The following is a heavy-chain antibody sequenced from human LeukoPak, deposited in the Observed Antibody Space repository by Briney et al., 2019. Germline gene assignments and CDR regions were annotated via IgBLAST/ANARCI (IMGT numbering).Heavy chain of an antibody. CDR3: ARDRGSSTPGGYYYYMGV. J-gene: IGHJ6*03. D-gene: IGHD6-13*01. CDR1: GFTFSDYY. CDR2: ISSSGSAI. Sequence: SGGSLRLSCAASGFTFSDYYMSWVRQAPGKGLEWVSYISSSGSAIYYADSVKGRFTISRDNAKNSLYLQMNSLRAEDTAVYYCARDRGSSTPGGYYYYMGVWGNGTTVTVSS. V-gene: IGHV3-11*04.